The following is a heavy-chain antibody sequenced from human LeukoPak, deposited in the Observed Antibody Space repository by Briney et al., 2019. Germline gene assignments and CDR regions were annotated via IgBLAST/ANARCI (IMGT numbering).Heavy chain of an antibody. J-gene: IGHJ5*02. Sequence: GGSLRLSCAASVHLFSSYSMNWVRQAPGKGLEWVSSISSSSSYIYYSDSVKGRFTISRDNAKNSLYLQMNSLRAEDTAVYYCASHINPYYYFCGCNSNWFDPWGQGTLVTVSS. V-gene: IGHV3-21*01. CDR3: ASHINPYYYFCGCNSNWFDP. CDR1: VHLFSSYS. CDR2: ISSSSSYI. D-gene: IGHD3/OR15-3a*01.